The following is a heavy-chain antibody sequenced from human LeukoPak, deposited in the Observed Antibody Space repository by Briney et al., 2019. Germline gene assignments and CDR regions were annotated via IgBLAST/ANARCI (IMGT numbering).Heavy chain of an antibody. Sequence: PGGSLRLSCAASGFTFSSYAMSWVRQAPGKGLEWVANIKQDGSEKYYVDSVKGRFTISRDNAKNSLYLQMNSLRAEDTAVYYCARVGIAVAGTDYWGQGTLVTVSS. D-gene: IGHD6-19*01. CDR2: IKQDGSEK. V-gene: IGHV3-7*01. J-gene: IGHJ4*02. CDR3: ARVGIAVAGTDY. CDR1: GFTFSSYA.